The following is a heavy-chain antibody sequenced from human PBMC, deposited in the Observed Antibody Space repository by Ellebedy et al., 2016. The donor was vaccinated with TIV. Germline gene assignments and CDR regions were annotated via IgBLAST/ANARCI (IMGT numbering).Heavy chain of an antibody. V-gene: IGHV1-8*01. Sequence: AASVKVSCKPSGYTFTRNYIHWVRQAAGQGLEWMGWMNPNSGNTGYAQKFQGRVTMTRNTSISTAYMELSSLRSEDTAVYYCARGNYVVHQWGQGTLVTVSS. CDR2: MNPNSGNT. CDR3: ARGNYVVHQ. J-gene: IGHJ4*02. D-gene: IGHD1-7*01. CDR1: GYTFTRNY.